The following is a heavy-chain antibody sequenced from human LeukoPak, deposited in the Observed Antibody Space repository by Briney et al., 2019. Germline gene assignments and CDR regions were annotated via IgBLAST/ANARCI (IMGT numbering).Heavy chain of an antibody. CDR2: IWYDGSNK. J-gene: IGHJ4*02. CDR3: AKCYGANSGLVHY. Sequence: GGSLRLSCAPSGFTFNSYGMHWVRQAPGKGLEWVALIWYDGSNKYYADSVKGRFTISRDNSKITLYLQMNSLRAEDTAVYYCAKCYGANSGLVHYWGQETLVTVSS. D-gene: IGHD4/OR15-4a*01. CDR1: GFTFNSYG. V-gene: IGHV3-33*06.